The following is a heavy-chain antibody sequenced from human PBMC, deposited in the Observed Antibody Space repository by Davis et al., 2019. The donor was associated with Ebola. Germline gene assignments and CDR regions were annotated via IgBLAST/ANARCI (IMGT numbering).Heavy chain of an antibody. CDR2: ISGSGGST. V-gene: IGHV3-23*01. CDR3: AKDPSEGSGSYYTAPFDY. CDR1: GFTFSNYW. J-gene: IGHJ4*02. Sequence: PGGSLRLSCAVSGFTFSNYWMHWVRQAPGKGLEWVSAISGSGGSTYYADSVKGRFTISRDNSKNTLYLQMNSLRAEDTAVYYCAKDPSEGSGSYYTAPFDYWGQGTLVTVSS. D-gene: IGHD3-10*01.